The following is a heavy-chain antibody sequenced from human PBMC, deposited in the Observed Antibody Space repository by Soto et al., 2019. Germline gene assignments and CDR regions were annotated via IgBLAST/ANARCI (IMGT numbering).Heavy chain of an antibody. D-gene: IGHD6-19*01. V-gene: IGHV3-30*18. CDR3: AKGRIAVAGKWNYFDY. CDR1: GFTFSSYG. Sequence: GGSLRLSCAASGFTFSSYGMHWVRQAPGKVLEWVAVISYDGSNKYYADSVKGRFTISRDNSKNTLYLQMNSLRAEDTAVYYCAKGRIAVAGKWNYFDYWGQGTLVTVSS. J-gene: IGHJ4*02. CDR2: ISYDGSNK.